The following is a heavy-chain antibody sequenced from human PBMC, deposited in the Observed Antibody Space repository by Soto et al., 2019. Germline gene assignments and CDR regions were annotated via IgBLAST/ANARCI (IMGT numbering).Heavy chain of an antibody. D-gene: IGHD2-2*02. CDR3: SRARYCTSPSCYNHYYYGMDI. Sequence: QVQLVQSGAEVKKPGASVKVSCKASGYTFTSYGISWVRQAPGQGLEWMGWISAYNGNTNYAQKLQGRVTMTTDTSTSTAYMELRSLRSDDTAVYYCSRARYCTSPSCYNHYYYGMDIWGQGTTVSVSS. CDR1: GYTFTSYG. V-gene: IGHV1-18*04. CDR2: ISAYNGNT. J-gene: IGHJ6*02.